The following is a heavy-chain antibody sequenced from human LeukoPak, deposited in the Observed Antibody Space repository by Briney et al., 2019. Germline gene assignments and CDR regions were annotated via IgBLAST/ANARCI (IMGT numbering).Heavy chain of an antibody. D-gene: IGHD4-17*01. V-gene: IGHV3-64*01. CDR3: AKGRPYGDYAVDY. J-gene: IGHJ4*02. Sequence: QPGGSLRLSCEASGFTFSSYAMHWVRQAPGKGLEYVSAISSNGGSTYYAKSVKARFTISRDNSRSTLDLQLNSLRAEDTAVYYCAKGRPYGDYAVDYWGQGTLVTVSS. CDR2: ISSNGGST. CDR1: GFTFSSYA.